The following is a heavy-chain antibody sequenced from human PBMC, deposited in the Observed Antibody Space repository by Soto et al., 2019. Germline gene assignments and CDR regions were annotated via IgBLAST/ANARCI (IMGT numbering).Heavy chain of an antibody. CDR1: PYGVSSHW. J-gene: IGHJ4*02. D-gene: IGHD4-4*01. V-gene: IGHV5-51*01. CDR3: ARGTTISTYRDYYFEY. Sequence: GESLRISCRGAPYGVSSHWAALVRQIRGKGLEWVGIIYPDDSDTRYSPPFQSQVTISVDKSINTAYLHWSSPKASDSGIYYCARGTTISTYRDYYFEYWGQGTPVTVSS. CDR2: IYPDDSDT.